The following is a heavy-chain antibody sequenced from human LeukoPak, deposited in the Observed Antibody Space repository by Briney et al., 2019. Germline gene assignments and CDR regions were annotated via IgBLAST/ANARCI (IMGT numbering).Heavy chain of an antibody. CDR3: ARQIDWLLLFDY. CDR1: GGSISSYY. Sequence: SETLSLTCTVSGGSISSYYWSWIRQPPGKGLEWIGYIYYSGSTNYNPSLKSRVTISVDTSKNQFSLKLSSVTAADTAVYYCARQIDWLLLFDYWGQGTLVTVSS. J-gene: IGHJ4*02. V-gene: IGHV4-59*01. CDR2: IYYSGST. D-gene: IGHD3-9*01.